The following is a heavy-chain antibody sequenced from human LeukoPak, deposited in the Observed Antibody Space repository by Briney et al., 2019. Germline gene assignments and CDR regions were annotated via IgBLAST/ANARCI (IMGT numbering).Heavy chain of an antibody. CDR1: GYTITNNY. V-gene: IGHV1-46*01. J-gene: IGHJ6*03. CDR2: INPSGTGT. Sequence: ASVKVSCKASGYTITNNYMHWVRQAPGQGLEWMGVINPSGTGTSYAQKFQGRITMSRDTSTSTVYMELSSLRSEDTAFYYCARNYYDSSGYLYYYYYYMDVWGKGTTVTVSS. D-gene: IGHD3-22*01. CDR3: ARNYYDSSGYLYYYYYYMDV.